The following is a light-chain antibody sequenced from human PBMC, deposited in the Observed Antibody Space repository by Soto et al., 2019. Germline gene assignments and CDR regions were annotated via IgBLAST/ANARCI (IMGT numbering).Light chain of an antibody. Sequence: QSALTQPASVSGSPGQSITISCAGTSSDVGGYVYVSWYQQHPDKAPKLILYEVSNRPSGVSNRFSGSKSGNTASLTISGLQAEDEADYFCSSFTTSGTLLFCGGTKLTVL. CDR2: EVS. CDR3: SSFTTSGTLL. CDR1: SSDVGGYVY. J-gene: IGLJ2*01. V-gene: IGLV2-14*03.